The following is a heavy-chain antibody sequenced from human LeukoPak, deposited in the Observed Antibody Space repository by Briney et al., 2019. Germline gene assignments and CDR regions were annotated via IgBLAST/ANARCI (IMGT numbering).Heavy chain of an antibody. CDR2: ISGSGGST. CDR1: GFIVSSNY. V-gene: IGHV3-23*01. CDR3: AKTTVTADIDY. J-gene: IGHJ4*02. Sequence: GGSLRLSCAASGFIVSSNYMSWVRQAPGKGLEWVSAISGSGGSTYYADSVKGRFTISRDNSKNTLYLQMNSLRAEDTAVYYCAKTTVTADIDYWGQGTLVTVSS. D-gene: IGHD4-17*01.